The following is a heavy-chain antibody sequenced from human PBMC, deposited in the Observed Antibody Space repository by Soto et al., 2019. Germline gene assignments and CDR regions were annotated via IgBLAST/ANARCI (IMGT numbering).Heavy chain of an antibody. D-gene: IGHD1-1*01. CDR1: GYSFTSYW. CDR3: ARVGMVSIMWSNWSNWFDP. V-gene: IGHV5-51*01. CDR2: IYPGDSDT. Sequence: GESLKISCKGSGYSFTSYWIGWVRQMPGKGLEWMGIIYPGDSDTRYSPSFQGQVTISADKSISTAYLQWSSLKASDTAMYYCARVGMVSIMWSNWSNWFDPWGQGTLVTVSS. J-gene: IGHJ5*02.